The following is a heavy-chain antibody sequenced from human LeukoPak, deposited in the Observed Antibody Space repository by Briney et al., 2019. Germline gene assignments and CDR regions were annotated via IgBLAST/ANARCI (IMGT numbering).Heavy chain of an antibody. V-gene: IGHV4-34*01. CDR1: GGSFSGSY. J-gene: IGHJ5*02. Sequence: SETLSLTCAASGGSFSGSYWSWIRQPPGKGLEWIGEINHSGSTNYNPSLTSRVTISVDTSKNQFSLKLSSVAAADTAVYYCARGGGLRYFDWLPPDWFDPWGQGTLVTVSS. CDR2: INHSGST. CDR3: ARGGGLRYFDWLPPDWFDP. D-gene: IGHD3-9*01.